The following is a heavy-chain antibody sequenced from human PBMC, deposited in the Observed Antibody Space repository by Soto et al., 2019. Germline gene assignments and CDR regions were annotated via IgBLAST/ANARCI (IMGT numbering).Heavy chain of an antibody. V-gene: IGHV1-2*04. CDR2: INPNSGGT. Sequence: ASVKVSCKASGYTFTGYYMHWVRQAPGQGLEWMGWINPNSGGTNYAQKFQGWVTMTRDTSISTAYMELSRLRSDDTAVYYCARSSPEVELVRFRYYDYGMDVWG. CDR1: GYTFTGYY. J-gene: IGHJ6*02. CDR3: ARSSPEVELVRFRYYDYGMDV. D-gene: IGHD6-13*01.